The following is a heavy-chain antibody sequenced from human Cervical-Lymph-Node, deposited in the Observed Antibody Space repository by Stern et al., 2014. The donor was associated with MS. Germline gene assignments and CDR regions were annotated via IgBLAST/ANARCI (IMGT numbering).Heavy chain of an antibody. Sequence: QVQLQESGPGLVKPSETLSLTCTVSGASVTSHTYYWSWIRQPPGKELEWIGYIYNSGSTDYNPSLQSRVTISVDTSKNQFSLMLSSVTAADTAVYYCARDGGRGSNAFDIWGQGTVVTVSS. D-gene: IGHD3-16*01. J-gene: IGHJ3*02. V-gene: IGHV4-61*01. CDR1: GASVTSHTYY. CDR3: ARDGGRGSNAFDI. CDR2: IYNSGST.